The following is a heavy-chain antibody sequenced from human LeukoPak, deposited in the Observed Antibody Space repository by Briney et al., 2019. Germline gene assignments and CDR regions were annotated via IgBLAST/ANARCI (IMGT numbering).Heavy chain of an antibody. CDR2: IGGSGGST. CDR3: AKARGWLRNNWFDP. J-gene: IGHJ5*02. D-gene: IGHD5-12*01. CDR1: GFTFSSYA. Sequence: GGSLRLSCAASGFTFSSYAMSWVRQAPGKGLEWVSAIGGSGGSTSYADSGKGRFTISRDNPKNTPNLQMNSRRAEHTALYYCAKARGWLRNNWFDPWGQGTLVTVSS. V-gene: IGHV3-23*01.